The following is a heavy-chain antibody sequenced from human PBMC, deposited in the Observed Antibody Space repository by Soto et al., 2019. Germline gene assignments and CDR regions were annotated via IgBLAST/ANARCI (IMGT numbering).Heavy chain of an antibody. V-gene: IGHV4-30-2*01. CDR3: ASQKGGDDYGAKNAFDI. CDR2: INHSGST. CDR1: GGSISSGGYS. Sequence: SETLSLTCAVSGGSISSGGYSWSWIRQPPGKGLDWIGYINHSGSTNYNPSLKSRVTISVDTSKNQFSLKLSSVTAADTAVYYCASQKGGDDYGAKNAFDIWGQGTMVTVSS. D-gene: IGHD4-17*01. J-gene: IGHJ3*02.